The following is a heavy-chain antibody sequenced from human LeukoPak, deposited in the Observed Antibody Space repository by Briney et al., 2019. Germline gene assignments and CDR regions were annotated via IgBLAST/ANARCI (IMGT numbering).Heavy chain of an antibody. CDR2: IYYSGST. CDR1: GGSISSSSYY. V-gene: IGHV4-39*07. Sequence: SETLSLTCTVSGGSISSSSYYWGWIRQPPGKGLEWIGSIYYSGSTFYNPSLKSRVTISVDTSKNQFSLKLSSVTAADTAVYYCARDEKGNKLIAVAGTWCVWGQGTTVTVSS. J-gene: IGHJ6*02. D-gene: IGHD6-19*01. CDR3: ARDEKGNKLIAVAGTWCV.